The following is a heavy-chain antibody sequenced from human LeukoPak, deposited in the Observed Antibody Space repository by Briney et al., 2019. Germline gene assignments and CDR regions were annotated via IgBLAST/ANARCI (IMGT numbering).Heavy chain of an antibody. CDR3: ARDLITIGARYYYYMDV. CDR1: GGSISSYY. CDR2: IYTSGST. V-gene: IGHV4-4*07. D-gene: IGHD3-10*01. J-gene: IGHJ6*03. Sequence: SETLSLTCTVSGGSISSYYWSWIRQPAGKGLEWIGRIYTSGSTNYNPSLKSRVTMSADTSKNQFSLKLSSVTAADTAVYYCARDLITIGARYYYYMDVWGKGTTVTVSS.